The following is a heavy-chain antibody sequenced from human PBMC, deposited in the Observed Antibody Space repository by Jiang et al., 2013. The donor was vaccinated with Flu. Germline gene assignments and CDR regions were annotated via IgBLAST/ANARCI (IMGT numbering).Heavy chain of an antibody. Sequence: GAEVKKPGASVKVSCKAFGYTFTSHTMHWVRQAPGQRLEWMGWINTGNGNTKYSQEVQDRVTLSRDTSANEAYMELRSLTSEDTAVYYCARDGGNLVVPASKLLFDPWGQGTLVTVSS. CDR1: GYTFTSHT. D-gene: IGHD2-2*01. J-gene: IGHJ5*02. CDR2: INTGNGNT. V-gene: IGHV1-3*04. CDR3: ARDGGNLVVPASKLLFDP.